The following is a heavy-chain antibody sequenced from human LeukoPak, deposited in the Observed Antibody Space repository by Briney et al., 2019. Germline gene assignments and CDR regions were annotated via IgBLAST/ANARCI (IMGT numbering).Heavy chain of an antibody. J-gene: IGHJ4*02. CDR3: AKFYDILTGYFDH. Sequence: GGPLRLSRSASGFPFSSYAMHWVRQAPGKGLEYVSAISDSGGSTYYADSVKGRFTISRDNSKNTLYLQMSSLRAEDTAVYYCAKFYDILTGYFDHWGQGTLVTVSS. CDR2: ISDSGGST. D-gene: IGHD3-9*01. V-gene: IGHV3-64D*09. CDR1: GFPFSSYA.